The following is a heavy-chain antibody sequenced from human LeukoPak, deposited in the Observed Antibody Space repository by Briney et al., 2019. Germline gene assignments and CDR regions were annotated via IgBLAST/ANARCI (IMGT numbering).Heavy chain of an antibody. J-gene: IGHJ4*02. CDR3: ARLGGYYDPPDY. CDR2: IRHSGDT. V-gene: IGHV4-39*01. Sequence: SETLSLTCTVSGGSIRSSTYYWAWIRQPPGKGLEWTGTIRHSGDTYYNPSLKSRVTISVDTSKNQFSLNLSSVTAADTAVYYCARLGGYYDPPDYWGQGTLVTVSS. CDR1: GGSIRSSTYY. D-gene: IGHD3-22*01.